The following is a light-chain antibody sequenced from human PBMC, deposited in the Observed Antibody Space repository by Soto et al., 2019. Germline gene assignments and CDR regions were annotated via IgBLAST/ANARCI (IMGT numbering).Light chain of an antibody. V-gene: IGKV2D-29*02. Sequence: DVVMTQTPLSPAVAPGQPASTSCYSRQTLLHITGETFPFWYLQKPGQSPQLLIYEVSTRVSGVPDRFSGSGSGTDFTLEISRVETDDVGIYYCMQSTQLPPTFGQGTRREIK. CDR2: EVS. CDR3: MQSTQLPPT. CDR1: QTLLHITGETF. J-gene: IGKJ5*01.